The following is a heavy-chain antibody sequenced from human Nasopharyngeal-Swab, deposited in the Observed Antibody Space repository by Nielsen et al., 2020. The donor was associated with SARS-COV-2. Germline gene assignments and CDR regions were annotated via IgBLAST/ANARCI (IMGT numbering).Heavy chain of an antibody. CDR1: GFTVSSNY. V-gene: IGHV3-53*01. D-gene: IGHD2-2*01. CDR3: ARDFGFCSSTSCSLLTFDY. J-gene: IGHJ4*02. CDR2: IYSGGST. Sequence: GGSLRLSCAASGFTVSSNYMSWVRQAPGKGLEWVSVIYSGGSTYYADSVKGRFTISRDNAKNSLYLQMNSLRAENTAVYYCARDFGFCSSTSCSLLTFDYWGQGTLVTVSS.